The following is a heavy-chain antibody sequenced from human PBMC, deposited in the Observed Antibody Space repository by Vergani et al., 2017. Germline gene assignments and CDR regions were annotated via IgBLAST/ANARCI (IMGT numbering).Heavy chain of an antibody. J-gene: IGHJ6*03. Sequence: QVQLVQSGAEVKKPGSSVKVSCKASGGTFSSYTISWVRQAPGQGLEWMGRIIPILGIANYAQKFQGRVTITADKSTSTAYMELSSLRSEDTAVYYCARDGAARPGYYYYYMDVWGKGTTVTVSS. CDR3: ARDGAARPGYYYYYMDV. D-gene: IGHD6-6*01. V-gene: IGHV1-69*08. CDR2: IIPILGIA. CDR1: GGTFSSYT.